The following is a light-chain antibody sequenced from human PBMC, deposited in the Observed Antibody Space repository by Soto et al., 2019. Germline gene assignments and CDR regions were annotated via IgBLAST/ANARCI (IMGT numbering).Light chain of an antibody. CDR1: QTISSW. J-gene: IGKJ1*01. CDR2: KAS. CDR3: QHYNSYSEA. V-gene: IGKV1-5*03. Sequence: DIQMTQSPSTLSGSVGDRVTITCRASQTISSWLAWYQQKPGKAPKLLIYKASNLKSGVPSRFSGSGSGTEFTLTISSLQADDFATYYSQHYNSYSEAFGQGTKVDMK.